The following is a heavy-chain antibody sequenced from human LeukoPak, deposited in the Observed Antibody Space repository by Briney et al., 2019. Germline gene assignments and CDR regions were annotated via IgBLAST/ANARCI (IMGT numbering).Heavy chain of an antibody. Sequence: ASVKVSCKASGYTFTSYGISWVRQAPGQGLEWMGWISAYNCNTNYAQKLQGRVTMTTDTSTSTAYMELRSLRSDDTAVYYCARGHYYDSTGYYYVGAEFFQHWGQGTLVTVSS. D-gene: IGHD3-22*01. V-gene: IGHV1-18*01. CDR2: ISAYNCNT. CDR1: GYTFTSYG. CDR3: ARGHYYDSTGYYYVGAEFFQH. J-gene: IGHJ1*01.